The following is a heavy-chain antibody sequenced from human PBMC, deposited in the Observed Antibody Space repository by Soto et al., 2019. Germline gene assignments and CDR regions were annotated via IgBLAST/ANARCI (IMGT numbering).Heavy chain of an antibody. CDR1: GFTFSSDC. CDR2: IKQDGSEK. J-gene: IGHJ6*03. D-gene: IGHD4-17*01. Sequence: EVQLVESGGGLVQPGGSLRLSCAASGFTFSSDCMSWVRQAPGKGLEWVANIKQDGSEKYYVDSVKGRFTISRDNAKNSLYLQMNGLRAEDTAVYYCASAGPSEHYGFSLYYYSYMDVWGKGNTVTVSS. V-gene: IGHV3-7*01. CDR3: ASAGPSEHYGFSLYYYSYMDV.